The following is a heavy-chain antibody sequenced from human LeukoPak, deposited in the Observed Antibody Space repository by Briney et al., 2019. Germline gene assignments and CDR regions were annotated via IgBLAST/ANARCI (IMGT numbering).Heavy chain of an antibody. Sequence: SETLSLTCTVSGGSISSGSYYWSWIRQPAGKGLEWIGRIYTSGSTNYNPSLKSRVTISVDTSKNQFSLKLSSVTAADTAVYYCARGNYDFWSGYMDDAFDIWGRGTLVTVSS. CDR1: GGSISSGSYY. J-gene: IGHJ2*01. CDR2: IYTSGST. D-gene: IGHD3-3*01. CDR3: ARGNYDFWSGYMDDAFDI. V-gene: IGHV4-61*02.